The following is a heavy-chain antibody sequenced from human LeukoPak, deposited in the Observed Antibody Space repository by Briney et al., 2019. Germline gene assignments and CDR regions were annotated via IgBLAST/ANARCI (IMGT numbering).Heavy chain of an antibody. V-gene: IGHV3-9*01. Sequence: PGGSLLLSCAASGFTFGDYAMHWVRQGPGKGLEWVSGISWNSGSIGYADSVKGRFTISRDNSKNTLYLQMNSLRAEDTAVYYCAKCLSGSYQGDFDYWGQGTLVTVSS. CDR1: GFTFGDYA. D-gene: IGHD1-26*01. CDR2: ISWNSGSI. J-gene: IGHJ4*02. CDR3: AKCLSGSYQGDFDY.